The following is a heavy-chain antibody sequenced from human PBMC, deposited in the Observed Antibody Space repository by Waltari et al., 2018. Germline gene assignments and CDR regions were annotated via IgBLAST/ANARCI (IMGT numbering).Heavy chain of an antibody. V-gene: IGHV4-38-2*01. CDR1: GYAINSGFY. J-gene: IGHJ5*02. D-gene: IGHD2-8*02. CDR3: TRQTLGYCTSAACRRLEA. Sequence: QVQLQESGPRLVKPSETLSLTCDVSGYAINSGFYWGWFRQAPEKGLEWIATIYHDGTTFYNPTLTSRVTTSMDTSKNQISLKLKSVTDADTAVYYCTRQTLGYCTSAACRRLEAWGQGTLVTVSS. CDR2: IYHDGTT.